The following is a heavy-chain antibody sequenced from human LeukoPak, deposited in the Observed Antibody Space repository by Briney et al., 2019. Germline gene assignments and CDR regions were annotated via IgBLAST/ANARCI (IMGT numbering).Heavy chain of an antibody. Sequence: SETLSLTCAVYGGSFSGYYWSWIRQPPGKGLEWIGEINHSGSTNYNPSLKSRVTISVDTSKNQFSPKLSSVTAADTAVYYCARGCDDSSGYYQYYFDYWGQGTLVTVSS. CDR2: INHSGST. J-gene: IGHJ4*02. V-gene: IGHV4-34*01. CDR3: ARGCDDSSGYYQYYFDY. CDR1: GGSFSGYY. D-gene: IGHD3-22*01.